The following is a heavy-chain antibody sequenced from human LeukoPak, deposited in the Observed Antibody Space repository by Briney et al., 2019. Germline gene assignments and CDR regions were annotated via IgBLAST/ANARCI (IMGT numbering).Heavy chain of an antibody. V-gene: IGHV3-48*04. CDR1: GFTSSSYG. CDR2: SSSSGSTI. CDR3: ARRRDFIDY. Sequence: GGSLRLSCAASGFTSSSYGMHWVRQAPGKGLEWVSYSSSSGSTIYYADSVKGRFAISRDNAKNSLYLQMNSLRAEDTAVYYCARRRDFIDYWGQGTLVTVSS. D-gene: IGHD3/OR15-3a*01. J-gene: IGHJ4*02.